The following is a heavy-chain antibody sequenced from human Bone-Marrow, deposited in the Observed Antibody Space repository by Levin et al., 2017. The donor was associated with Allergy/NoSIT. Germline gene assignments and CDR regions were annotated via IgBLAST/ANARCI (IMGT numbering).Heavy chain of an antibody. CDR2: IDWDDDK. Sequence: SGPTLVKPTQTLTLTCTFSGFSLSTSGMCVSWIRQPPGKALEWLALIDWDDDKYYSTSLKTRLTISKDTSKNQVVLTMTNMDPVDTATYYCARSSYYYDSTVRILNYYYYDGMDVWGQGTTVTVSS. J-gene: IGHJ6*02. CDR1: GFSLSTSGMC. D-gene: IGHD3-22*01. V-gene: IGHV2-70*01. CDR3: ARSSYYYDSTVRILNYYYYDGMDV.